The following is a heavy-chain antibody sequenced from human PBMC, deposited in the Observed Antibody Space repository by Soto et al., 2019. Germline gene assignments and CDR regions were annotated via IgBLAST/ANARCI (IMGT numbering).Heavy chain of an antibody. V-gene: IGHV1-69*13. D-gene: IGHD1-26*01. CDR1: GGTFRSYA. CDR2: IIPIFGTA. J-gene: IGHJ5*02. Sequence: SVKVSCKASGGTFRSYAISWVREAPGQGLEWMGGIIPIFGTANYAQKFQGRVTITADESTSTAYMELSSLRSEDTAVYYCARDLYSGSHPPLDPWGQGTLVTVSS. CDR3: ARDLYSGSHPPLDP.